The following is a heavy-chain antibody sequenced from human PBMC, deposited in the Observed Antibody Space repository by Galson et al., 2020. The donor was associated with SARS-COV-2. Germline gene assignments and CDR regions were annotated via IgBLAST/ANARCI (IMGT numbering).Heavy chain of an antibody. D-gene: IGHD3-3*01. Sequence: GESLKISCAASGFTFSSYAMSWVRQAPGKGLEWVSAISGSGGSTYYADSVKGRFTISRDNSKNTLYLQMNSLRAEDTAVYYCANGGASITIFGVVTIDAFDIWGQGTMVTVSS. CDR2: ISGSGGST. CDR1: GFTFSSYA. J-gene: IGHJ3*02. CDR3: ANGGASITIFGVVTIDAFDI. V-gene: IGHV3-23*01.